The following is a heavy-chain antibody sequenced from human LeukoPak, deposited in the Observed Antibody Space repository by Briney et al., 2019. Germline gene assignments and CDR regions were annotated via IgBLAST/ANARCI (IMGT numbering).Heavy chain of an antibody. CDR2: ISYDGSNK. CDR1: GFTFSSYA. J-gene: IGHJ4*02. Sequence: GRSLRLSCAAPGFTFSSYAMHWVRQAPGKGLEWVAVISYDGSNKYYADSVKGRFTISRDNSKNTLYLQMNSLRAEDTAVYYCARTPPARLALDYWGQGTLVTVSS. V-gene: IGHV3-30*01. CDR3: ARTPPARLALDY. D-gene: IGHD6-19*01.